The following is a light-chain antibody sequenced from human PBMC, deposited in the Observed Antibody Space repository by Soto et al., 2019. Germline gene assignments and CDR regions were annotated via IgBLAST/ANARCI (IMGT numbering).Light chain of an antibody. V-gene: IGKV1-39*01. CDR3: QHSYSTPLT. CDR1: QSISSY. CDR2: AAS. J-gene: IGKJ4*01. Sequence: DIQMTQSPSSLSASVGDRVTITCRASQSISSYLNWYQQKPGKAPKLLIYAASSLQSGVPSRFSGSGSGTDFTLTISSLQPEDFATHYGQHSYSTPLTFGGGTKVEIK.